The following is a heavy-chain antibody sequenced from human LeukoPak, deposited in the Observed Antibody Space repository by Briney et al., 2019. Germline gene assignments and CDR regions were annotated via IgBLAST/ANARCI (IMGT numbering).Heavy chain of an antibody. CDR1: GFTFSDYW. J-gene: IGHJ4*02. D-gene: IGHD3/OR15-3a*01. V-gene: IGHV3-74*01. CDR2: IKSDRSST. CDR3: ARGTGNYYGY. Sequence: GGSLRLSCAASGFTFSDYWMHWVRQAPGKGLVWVSRIKSDRSSTSYADSVKGRFTITRDSAKNTLYLQTNSLRAEDTAVYYCARGTGNYYGYWGQGTLVTVSS.